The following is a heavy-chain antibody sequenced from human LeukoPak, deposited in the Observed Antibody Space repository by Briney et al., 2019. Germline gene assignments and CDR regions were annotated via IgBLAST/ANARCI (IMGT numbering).Heavy chain of an antibody. D-gene: IGHD6-19*01. CDR3: ARDPGRQYSSIADV. J-gene: IGHJ6*02. V-gene: IGHV3-7*03. CDR1: GFCFSSYC. CDR2: IKEDGSKK. Sequence: GGSLRLSCAASGFCFSSYCMNWVRRAPGKGLEWLANIKEDGSKKYYVDSVKGRFTISRDNAKNSLYLQMDSLRAEDTAVYYCARDPGRQYSSIADVWGQGTTVTVSS.